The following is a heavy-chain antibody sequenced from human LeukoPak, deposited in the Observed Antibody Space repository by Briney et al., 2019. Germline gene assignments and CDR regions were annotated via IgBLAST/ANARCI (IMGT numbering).Heavy chain of an antibody. CDR3: ARDEYYYDSSGYYYADWFDP. V-gene: IGHV4-39*07. D-gene: IGHD3-22*01. CDR1: GGSISSSSYY. J-gene: IGHJ5*02. CDR2: IYYSGST. Sequence: PSETLSLTCTVSGGSISSSSYYWGWIRQPPGKGLEWIGSIYYSGSTYYNPSLKSRVTISVDTSKNQFSLKLSSVTAADTAVYYCARDEYYYDSSGYYYADWFDPWGQGTLVTVSS.